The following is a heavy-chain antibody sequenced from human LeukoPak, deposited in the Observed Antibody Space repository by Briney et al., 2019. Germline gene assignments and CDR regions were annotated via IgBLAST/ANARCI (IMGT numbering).Heavy chain of an antibody. CDR2: IFSGGNT. J-gene: IGHJ4*02. CDR1: GFTFSSSY. D-gene: IGHD2/OR15-2a*01. Sequence: GGSLRLSCAASGFTFSSSYMSWVRQAPGKGLEWVSVIFSGGNTYYADSVKGRFTISRDNSKNTLFLQMLSLGAEDTAMYYCARFSQGFDYWGQGSLVTVSS. CDR3: ARFSQGFDY. V-gene: IGHV3-53*01.